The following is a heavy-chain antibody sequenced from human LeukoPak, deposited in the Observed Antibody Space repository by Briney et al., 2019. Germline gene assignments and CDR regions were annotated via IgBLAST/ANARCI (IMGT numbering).Heavy chain of an antibody. V-gene: IGHV4-30-2*01. J-gene: IGHJ5*02. D-gene: IGHD3-10*01. CDR3: ARLAKAEHYGSGSYPDH. CDR1: GGSISSGGYS. CDR2: IYHSGST. Sequence: SETLSLTCAVSGGSISSGGYSWSWIRQPPGKGLEWIGYIYHSGSTYYNPSLKSRVTISVDRSKNQFSLKLSSVTAADTAMYYCARLAKAEHYGSGSYPDHRGQGTLVTVSS.